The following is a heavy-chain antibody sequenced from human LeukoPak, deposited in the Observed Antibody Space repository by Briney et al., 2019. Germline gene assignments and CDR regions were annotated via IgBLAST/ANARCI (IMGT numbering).Heavy chain of an antibody. CDR3: AKVGASGYYWDYFEY. V-gene: IGHV3-30*02. CDR1: GFTLSHYG. D-gene: IGHD3-22*01. J-gene: IGHJ4*02. CDR2: IRFDGNNK. Sequence: PGGSLRLSRGASGFTLSHYGMHWVRQAPGKGLEWVAFIRFDGNNKYYADSVKGRFTISRDNSKNTLFLQMNSLRAEDTAVYYCAKVGASGYYWDYFEYWGQGTLVTVSS.